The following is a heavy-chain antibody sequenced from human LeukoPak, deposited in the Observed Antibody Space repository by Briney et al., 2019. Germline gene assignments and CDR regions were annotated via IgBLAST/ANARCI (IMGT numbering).Heavy chain of an antibody. D-gene: IGHD3-22*01. CDR1: GITFSRYA. CDR3: VKDDSYYYDSSAYLA. V-gene: IGHV3-64D*06. Sequence: GGSLRLSCSASGITFSRYAMHWVRQAPRKGLEYVSAISHNGGTTYYADSVKGRFTISRDNSKNTLYLRMSSLRAEDTAVYYCVKDDSYYYDSSAYLAWGQGTLVTVSS. J-gene: IGHJ5*02. CDR2: ISHNGGTT.